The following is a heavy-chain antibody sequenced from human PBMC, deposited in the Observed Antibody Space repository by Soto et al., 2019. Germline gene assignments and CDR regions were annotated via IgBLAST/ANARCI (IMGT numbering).Heavy chain of an antibody. CDR2: IYYSGST. J-gene: IGHJ4*02. Sequence: QVQLQESGPGLVKPSETLSRTCTVSGGSISSSSYYWGWIRQPPGKGLEWIGSIYYSGSTYYNSSLKSRVTISVDTSKHQFSLKLSSVTAADTAIYYCARLDYDFWSGLNDYWGQGTLVTVSS. V-gene: IGHV4-39*01. D-gene: IGHD3-3*01. CDR1: GGSISSSSYY. CDR3: ARLDYDFWSGLNDY.